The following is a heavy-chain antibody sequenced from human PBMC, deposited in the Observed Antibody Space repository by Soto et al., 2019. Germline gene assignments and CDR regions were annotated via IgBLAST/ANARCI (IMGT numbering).Heavy chain of an antibody. J-gene: IGHJ4*02. CDR3: AKDMEYYYDSSGYYPPDY. V-gene: IGHV3-30*18. D-gene: IGHD3-22*01. CDR2: ISYDGSNK. CDR1: GFTFSSYG. Sequence: PGGSLRLSCAASGFTFSSYGMHWVRQAPGKGLEWVAVISYDGSNKYYADSVKGRFTISRDNSKNTLYLQMNSLRAEDTAVYYCAKDMEYYYDSSGYYPPDYWGQGT.